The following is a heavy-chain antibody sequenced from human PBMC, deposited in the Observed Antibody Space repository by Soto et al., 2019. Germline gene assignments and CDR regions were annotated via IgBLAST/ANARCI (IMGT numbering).Heavy chain of an antibody. J-gene: IGHJ4*02. D-gene: IGHD3-16*01. V-gene: IGHV4-30-4*01. CDR3: AREGDRGGPTDY. CDR1: GGSISSGDYY. CDR2: IYYSGST. Sequence: SETLSLTCTFSGGSISSGDYYWSWIRQPPGKGLEWIGYIYYSGSTYYNPSLKSRVTISVDTSKNQFSLKLSSVTAADTVVYYCAREGDRGGPTDYWGQGTLVTVSS.